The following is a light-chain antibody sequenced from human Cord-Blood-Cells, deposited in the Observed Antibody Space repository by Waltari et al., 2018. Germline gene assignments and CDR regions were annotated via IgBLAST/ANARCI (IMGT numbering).Light chain of an antibody. CDR1: QSVSST. CDR3: QQYNNWPPGT. J-gene: IGKJ1*01. V-gene: IGKV3-15*01. Sequence: EIVMTQSPATLSVSPGERANLPCRASQSVSSTLAWYQQKPGQAPRLLIYGSSTRATGIPARFSGSGSGTEFTLTISSLQSEDFAVYYCQQYNNWPPGTFGQGTKVEIK. CDR2: GSS.